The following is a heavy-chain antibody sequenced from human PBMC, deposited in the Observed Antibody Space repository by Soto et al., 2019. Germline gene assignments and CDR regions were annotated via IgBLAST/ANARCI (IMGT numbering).Heavy chain of an antibody. CDR1: GFTFSNAW. V-gene: IGHV3-15*07. Sequence: EVQLVESGGGLVKPGGSLRLSCAASGFTFSNAWMNWVRQAPGKGLEWVGRIKSKTDGGTTDYAAPVKGRFTISRDDSKNTLYLQMNSLKTEDTAVYYCTTGLYDSSGYYDSPIGSWSYWGQGTLVTVSS. CDR3: TTGLYDSSGYYDSPIGSWSY. D-gene: IGHD3-22*01. J-gene: IGHJ4*02. CDR2: IKSKTDGGTT.